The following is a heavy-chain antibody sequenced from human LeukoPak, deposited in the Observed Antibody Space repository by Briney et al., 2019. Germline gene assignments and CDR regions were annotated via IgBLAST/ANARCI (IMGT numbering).Heavy chain of an antibody. CDR2: ISDSGANT. Sequence: GGSLRLSCAASGFTFSTYAMSWVRQAPGKGLEWVSTISDSGANTYYADSVRGRFTISRDNSKNTLYLQKNSLRADDTAIYYCAKSMTLQWRGFFDLWGRGSHVTVSS. CDR1: GFTFSTYA. CDR3: AKSMTLQWRGFFDL. V-gene: IGHV3-23*01. D-gene: IGHD6-19*01. J-gene: IGHJ2*01.